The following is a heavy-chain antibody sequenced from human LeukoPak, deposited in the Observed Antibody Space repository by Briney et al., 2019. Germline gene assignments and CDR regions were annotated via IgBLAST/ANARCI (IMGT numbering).Heavy chain of an antibody. CDR2: INSDGSST. Sequence: QPGGSLRLSCAASGFTFSSYWMHWVRQAPGKGLVWVSRINSDGSSTNYADSVKGRFTISRDNSKNTLYLQMNSLRAEDTAVYYCARDRLVVPAATFQHWGQGTLVTVSS. V-gene: IGHV3-74*01. CDR3: ARDRLVVPAATFQH. D-gene: IGHD2-2*01. J-gene: IGHJ1*01. CDR1: GFTFSSYW.